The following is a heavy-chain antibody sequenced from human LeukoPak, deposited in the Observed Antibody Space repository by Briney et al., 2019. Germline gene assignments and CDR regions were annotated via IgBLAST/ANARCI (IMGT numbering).Heavy chain of an antibody. CDR3: ARSVSDSSGWHGPTKGSRVFDY. V-gene: IGHV4-59*01. Sequence: SETLSLTCTVSGGSISSYYWSWIRQPPGKGLEWIGYIYYSGSTNYNPSLKSRVTISVDTSKNQFSLKLSSVTAADTAVYYCARSVSDSSGWHGPTKGSRVFDYWGQGTLVTVSS. CDR1: GGSISSYY. CDR2: IYYSGST. D-gene: IGHD6-19*01. J-gene: IGHJ4*02.